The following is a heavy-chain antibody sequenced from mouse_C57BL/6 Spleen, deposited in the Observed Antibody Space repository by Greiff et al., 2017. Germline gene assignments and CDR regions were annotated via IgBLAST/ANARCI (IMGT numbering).Heavy chain of an antibody. CDR1: GYTFTSYT. D-gene: IGHD2-3*01. CDR2: INPSSGYT. J-gene: IGHJ1*03. Sequence: VQLRQSGAELARPGASVKMSCKASGYTFTSYTMHWVKQRPGQGLEWIGYINPSSGYTKYNQKFKDKATLTADKSSSTAYMQLSSLTSEDSAVYYCARSDGYYWYFDVWGTGTTVTVSS. CDR3: ARSDGYYWYFDV. V-gene: IGHV1-4*01.